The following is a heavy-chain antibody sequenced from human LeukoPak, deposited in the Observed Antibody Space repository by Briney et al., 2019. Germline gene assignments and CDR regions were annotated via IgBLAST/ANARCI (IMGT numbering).Heavy chain of an antibody. CDR3: ARGLWTGTNEGGVDY. CDR1: DG. Sequence: GGSLRLSCAASDGMYWVRQAPGEGLEWVSAVTGGGTGTYYADSVKGRFTISRDNSKNTLYLQMNSLRAEDTAVYYCARGLWTGTNEGGVDYWGQGTLVTVSS. V-gene: IGHV3-23*01. CDR2: VTGGGTGT. J-gene: IGHJ4*02. D-gene: IGHD1-7*01.